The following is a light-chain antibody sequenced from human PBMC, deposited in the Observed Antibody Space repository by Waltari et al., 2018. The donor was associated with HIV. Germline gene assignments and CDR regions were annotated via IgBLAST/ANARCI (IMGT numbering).Light chain of an antibody. J-gene: IGKJ2*01. CDR3: QQQDGFPPYT. Sequence: IQMTQSPSSLSASVGDRVTITCQASQDINNFLNWYQQRPGQAPKLLIYDASNLETGVPSRFSGSGSGTDFTFTINSLQPEDIATYYCQQQDGFPPYTFGQGPRWRSN. CDR1: QDINNF. CDR2: DAS. V-gene: IGKV1-33*01.